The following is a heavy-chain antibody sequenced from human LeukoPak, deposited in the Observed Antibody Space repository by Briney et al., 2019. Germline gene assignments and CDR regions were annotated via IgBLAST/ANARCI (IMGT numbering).Heavy chain of an antibody. J-gene: IGHJ4*02. Sequence: VSVKVSCKASGYTFTSYGISWVRQAPGQGLEWMGWISAYNGNTNYAQKLQGRVTMTTDTSTSTAYMELSSLRSEDTAVYYCATGVGLLDGYYFDYWGQGTLVTVSS. CDR3: ATGVGLLDGYYFDY. D-gene: IGHD3/OR15-3a*01. CDR2: ISAYNGNT. CDR1: GYTFTSYG. V-gene: IGHV1-18*01.